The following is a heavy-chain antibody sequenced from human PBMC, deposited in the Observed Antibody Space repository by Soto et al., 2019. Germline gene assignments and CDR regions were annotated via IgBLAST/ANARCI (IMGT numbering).Heavy chain of an antibody. Sequence: QVQLVQSGAEVKKPGSSVQVSCKASGGGNLRDYRTTWVRQAPGQGLEWMGGIIPKLGSANYAQNFQGRVTITADESTSTVYMELRSLRSGDPAVYYCAGGGDGYNFGAVYGGQGPPVPVSS. CDR3: AGGGDGYNFGAVY. CDR1: GGGNLRDYR. D-gene: IGHD2-21*01. V-gene: IGHV1-69*01. J-gene: IGHJ4*02. CDR2: IIPKLGSA.